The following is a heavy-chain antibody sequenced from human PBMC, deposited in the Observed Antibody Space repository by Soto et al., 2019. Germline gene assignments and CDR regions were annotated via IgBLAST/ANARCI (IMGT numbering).Heavy chain of an antibody. J-gene: IGHJ2*01. CDR2: ISASTRNT. CDR1: GYTLSDYA. D-gene: IGHD2-15*01. V-gene: IGHV1-18*01. Sequence: QVQLVQSGGEVKNPGASLKVSCQASGYTLSDYAISCERQAPGQGLEWMSWISASTRNTDQAQNFQGRVIMTVDTSTNTAYMELRSLRSDDTAVYYCVRCYCSVGSCYACWHFDLWGRGTLVTVSS. CDR3: VRCYCSVGSCYACWHFDL.